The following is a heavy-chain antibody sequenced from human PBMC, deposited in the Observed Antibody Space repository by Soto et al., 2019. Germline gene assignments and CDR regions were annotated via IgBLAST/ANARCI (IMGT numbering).Heavy chain of an antibody. V-gene: IGHV3-23*01. CDR3: TKRGRGNPDS. J-gene: IGHJ5*01. D-gene: IGHD2-15*01. CDR2: ITGSGRST. Sequence: GGSLTLPCAASGFTFDNYAMSWVRQAPGQGLEWVSAITGSGRSTYYADSVRGRFTISRDNSKNTLSLQMSSLRAEDAAQYYCTKRGRGNPDSWGQGTLVTVSS. CDR1: GFTFDNYA.